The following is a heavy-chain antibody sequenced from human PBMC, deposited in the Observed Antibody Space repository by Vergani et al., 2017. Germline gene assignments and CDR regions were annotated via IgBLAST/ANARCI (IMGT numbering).Heavy chain of an antibody. D-gene: IGHD3-10*01. CDR2: ISGSGGST. CDR1: GFTFSSYA. V-gene: IGHV3-23*01. CDR3: AKVYGSGSYYKAGLYNWFDP. Sequence: EVQLLESGGGLVQPGGSLRLSCAASGFTFSSYAMSWVRQAPGKGLEWVSAISGSGGSTYYADSVKGRFTSSRDNSKNTLYLQMNSLRAEDTAVDDCAKVYGSGSYYKAGLYNWFDPWGQGTLVTVSS. J-gene: IGHJ5*02.